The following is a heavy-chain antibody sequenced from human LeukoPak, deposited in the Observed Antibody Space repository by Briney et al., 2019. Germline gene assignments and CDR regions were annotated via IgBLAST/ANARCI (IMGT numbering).Heavy chain of an antibody. D-gene: IGHD2-15*01. CDR3: AREIVEGRSINYYYMDV. CDR2: ISTSSSYI. CDR1: GFTFSSYS. Sequence: AGGSLRLSCAASGFTFSSYSMNWVRQAPGKGLEWVSSISTSSSYIFYADSVEGRFTISRDNAKNSLYLQMSSLRAEDTAVYYCAREIVEGRSINYYYMDVWGKGTTVTVSS. V-gene: IGHV3-21*01. J-gene: IGHJ6*03.